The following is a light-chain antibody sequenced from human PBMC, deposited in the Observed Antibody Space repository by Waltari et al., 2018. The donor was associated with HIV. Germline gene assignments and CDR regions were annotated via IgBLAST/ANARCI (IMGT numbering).Light chain of an antibody. CDR3: VLFMGNGIWV. J-gene: IGLJ3*02. CDR2: STN. CDR1: SGPVSTRYY. Sequence: QTVVTQEPSFSVSPGGTVTLTCGLSSGPVSTRYYPSWYQQNPGQAPRTLIYSTNTRSSGVPDRFSCSILGNKAALTITGAQADDESDYYCVLFMGNGIWVFGGGTKLTVL. V-gene: IGLV8-61*01.